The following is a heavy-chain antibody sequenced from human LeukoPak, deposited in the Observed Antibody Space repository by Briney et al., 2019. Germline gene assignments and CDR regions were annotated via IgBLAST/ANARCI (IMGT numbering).Heavy chain of an antibody. CDR2: IYYNGNT. J-gene: IGHJ4*02. CDR1: GVSISPYY. Sequence: SETLSLTCTVSGVSISPYYWSWIRQPPGKGLESIGYIYYNGNTNYNPSLRSRVTISVDTSKNQFSLRLSSVTAADTAVYYCGRGGWYKDYWGQGTLVTVSS. D-gene: IGHD6-19*01. V-gene: IGHV4-59*01. CDR3: GRGGWYKDY.